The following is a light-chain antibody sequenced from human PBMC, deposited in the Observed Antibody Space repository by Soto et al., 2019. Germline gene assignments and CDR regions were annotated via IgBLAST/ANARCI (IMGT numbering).Light chain of an antibody. CDR3: HQSYSSPLT. J-gene: IGKJ4*01. Sequence: DIQMTQSPSSLSASVGDRVTITCRASQSISSYLNWYQQKPGKAPKLLIYAASSLQSGAPSRFSGSGSGTDFTLSICSLQPEDFSTYYCHQSYSSPLTFGGGTKVEIK. CDR2: AAS. V-gene: IGKV1-39*01. CDR1: QSISSY.